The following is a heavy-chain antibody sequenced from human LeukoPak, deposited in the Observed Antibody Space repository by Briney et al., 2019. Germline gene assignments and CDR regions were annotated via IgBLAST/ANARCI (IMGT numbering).Heavy chain of an antibody. D-gene: IGHD1-26*01. V-gene: IGHV3-23*01. CDR3: AKFSGSHYYYYFMNV. Sequence: GGSLRLSCAASGFTFSSYSMNWVRQAPGKGLEWLSTISGSGGGTFYADSVKGRFTTSRDNSKNTLYLQMNSLRAEDTAVYYCAKFSGSHYYYYFMNVWGKGTTVTVSS. CDR2: ISGSGGGT. CDR1: GFTFSSYS. J-gene: IGHJ6*03.